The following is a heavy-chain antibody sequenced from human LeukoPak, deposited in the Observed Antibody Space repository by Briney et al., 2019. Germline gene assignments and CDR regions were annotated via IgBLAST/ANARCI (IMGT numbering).Heavy chain of an antibody. CDR1: GYPLGKNCY. Sequence: PSETLSLTCAASGYPLGKNCYWAWIRQSPGKGLEWIGRIYGRASTSYNPSLMNRVTMSVDTSKNHFSLQLTSVTAADTAVYYCAIDDSRGSASTRFDYWGPGILVTVSS. V-gene: IGHV4-38-2*02. D-gene: IGHD6-19*01. CDR3: AIDDSRGSASTRFDY. CDR2: IYGRAST. J-gene: IGHJ4*02.